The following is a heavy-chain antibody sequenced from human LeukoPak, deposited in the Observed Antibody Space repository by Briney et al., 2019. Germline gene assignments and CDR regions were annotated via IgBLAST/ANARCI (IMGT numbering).Heavy chain of an antibody. CDR2: IYHSGST. D-gene: IGHD3-10*01. J-gene: IGHJ4*02. CDR3: ARGAQLLWFGFDY. CDR1: GGSISSGGYS. Sequence: SETLSLTCAVSGGSISSGGYSWSWIRQPPGKGLEWIGYIYHSGSTYYNPSLKSRVTISVDRSKNQFSLKLSSVTAADTAVDYCARGAQLLWFGFDYWGQGTLVTVSS. V-gene: IGHV4-30-2*01.